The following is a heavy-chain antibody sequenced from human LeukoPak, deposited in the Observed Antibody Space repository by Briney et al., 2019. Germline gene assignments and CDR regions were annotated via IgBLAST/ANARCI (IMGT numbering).Heavy chain of an antibody. V-gene: IGHV3-66*02. CDR1: GFTVSSNY. J-gene: IGHJ5*02. CDR3: ARAGGCSSTSCHRGWFDP. Sequence: QPGGFLRLSCAASGFTVSSNYMSWVRQAPGRGLEWVSVIYSGGSTYYADSVKGRFTISRDNFKNTLYLQMNSLRAEDTAVYYCARAGGCSSTSCHRGWFDPWGQGTLVTVSS. D-gene: IGHD2-2*01. CDR2: IYSGGST.